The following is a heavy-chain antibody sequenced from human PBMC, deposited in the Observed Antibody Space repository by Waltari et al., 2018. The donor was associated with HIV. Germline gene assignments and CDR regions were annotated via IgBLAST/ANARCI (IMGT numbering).Heavy chain of an antibody. CDR1: GFTFSSYA. CDR3: ARDTGYCSFGSCSYNWLDP. Sequence: HLVESGGGVVQPGRSLRLSCAASGFTFSSYAIHWVRQAPGKVLEWVALISDDGSNKYCADSVKGRFTISRDNSKNTLYLQMNSLRAEDTSVYYCARDTGYCSFGSCSYNWLDPWGQGTLVSVSS. V-gene: IGHV3-30*01. CDR2: ISDDGSNK. J-gene: IGHJ5*02. D-gene: IGHD2-15*01.